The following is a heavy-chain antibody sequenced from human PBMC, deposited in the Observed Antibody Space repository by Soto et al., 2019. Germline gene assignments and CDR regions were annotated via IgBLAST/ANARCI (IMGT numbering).Heavy chain of an antibody. Sequence: QVQLQQWGAGLLKPSETLSLTCAVYGGSFSGYYWSWIRQPPGKGLEWIGEINHSGSTNYNPSLNGRVTISVDTSQNPFSLKLSSVTAADTAVYSCAREYGDYGVIDYWGQGTLVTVSS. CDR3: AREYGDYGVIDY. CDR1: GGSFSGYY. D-gene: IGHD4-17*01. J-gene: IGHJ4*02. V-gene: IGHV4-34*01. CDR2: INHSGST.